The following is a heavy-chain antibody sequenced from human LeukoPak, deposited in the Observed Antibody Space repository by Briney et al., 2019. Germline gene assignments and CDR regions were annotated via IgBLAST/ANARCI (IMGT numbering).Heavy chain of an antibody. Sequence: SETLSLTCAVSGVSVNEYHWRWIRQSPEKGLEWIGEVSPGGYTTYNPSLKSRVIISEDTSENQLSLNIRSVTAADTALYYCAIIRGGRGLDRSNNHWAQGSLVTVSS. J-gene: IGHJ5*02. CDR3: AIIRGGRGLDRSNNH. CDR1: GVSVNEYH. D-gene: IGHD2-15*01. CDR2: VSPGGYT. V-gene: IGHV4-34*01.